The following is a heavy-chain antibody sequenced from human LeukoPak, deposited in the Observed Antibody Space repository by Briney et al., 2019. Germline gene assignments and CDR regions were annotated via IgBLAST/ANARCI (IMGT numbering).Heavy chain of an antibody. Sequence: PGGFLRLSCAASGFTFSDYYMSWIRQAPGKGLEWVSYISSSGSTIYYADSVKGRFTISRDNAKNSLYLQMNSLRAEDTAVYYCARVADDIVVVVAATKYLDYWGQGTLVTVSS. V-gene: IGHV3-11*01. CDR1: GFTFSDYY. CDR3: ARVADDIVVVVAATKYLDY. D-gene: IGHD2-15*01. CDR2: ISSSGSTI. J-gene: IGHJ4*02.